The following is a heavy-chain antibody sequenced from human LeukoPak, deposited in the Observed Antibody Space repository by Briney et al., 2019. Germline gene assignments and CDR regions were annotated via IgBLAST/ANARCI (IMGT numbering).Heavy chain of an antibody. V-gene: IGHV4-34*01. CDR1: GGSFSGYY. CDR3: ARGNSSRGYSYGPSTYGMDV. D-gene: IGHD5-18*01. J-gene: IGHJ6*02. CDR2: INHSGST. Sequence: SETLSLTCAVYGGSFSGYYWSWIRQPPGKGLDWIGEINHSGSTNYNPSLKSRVTISVDTSKTQFSLKLSSVSAADTAVYYCARGNSSRGYSYGPSTYGMDVWGQGTTVTVSS.